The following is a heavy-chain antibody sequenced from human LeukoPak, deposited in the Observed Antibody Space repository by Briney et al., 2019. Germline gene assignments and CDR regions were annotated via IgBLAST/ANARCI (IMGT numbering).Heavy chain of an antibody. CDR1: GFTFSSYS. Sequence: PGGSLRLSCAASGFTFSSYSMNWVRQAPGKGLEWVAVISYDGSNKYYADSVKGRFTISRDNSKNTLYLQMNSLRAEDTAVYYCARDYDSRATKRMTGMDVWGQGTTVTVSS. J-gene: IGHJ6*02. D-gene: IGHD3-16*01. CDR2: ISYDGSNK. V-gene: IGHV3-30*03. CDR3: ARDYDSRATKRMTGMDV.